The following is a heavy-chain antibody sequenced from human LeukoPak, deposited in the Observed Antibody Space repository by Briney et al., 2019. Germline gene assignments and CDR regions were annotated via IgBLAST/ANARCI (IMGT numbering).Heavy chain of an antibody. V-gene: IGHV3-23*01. Sequence: GGSLRLSCAASGFTFSSYAMSWVRQAPGKGLEWVSAISGGGSSSFYADSVKGRFTISRDNSKNTLYLQTNSLRAEDTAVYYCAKAEVAVAAVDYWGQGTLVTVSS. J-gene: IGHJ4*02. D-gene: IGHD6-19*01. CDR3: AKAEVAVAAVDY. CDR2: ISGGGSSS. CDR1: GFTFSSYA.